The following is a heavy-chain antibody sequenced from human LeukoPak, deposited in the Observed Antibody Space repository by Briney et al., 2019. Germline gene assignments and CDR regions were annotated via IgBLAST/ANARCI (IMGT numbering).Heavy chain of an antibody. D-gene: IGHD6-19*01. CDR1: GFTFSSYG. CDR2: ISYDGSNK. J-gene: IGHJ4*02. CDR3: ARAVGSSGWYYFDY. Sequence: SGGSLRLSCAASGFTFSSYGMHWVRQAPGKGLEWVAVISYDGSNKYYADSVKGRFTISRDNSKNTLYLQMNSLRAEDTAVYYCARAVGSSGWYYFDYWGQGTLVTVSS. V-gene: IGHV3-30*03.